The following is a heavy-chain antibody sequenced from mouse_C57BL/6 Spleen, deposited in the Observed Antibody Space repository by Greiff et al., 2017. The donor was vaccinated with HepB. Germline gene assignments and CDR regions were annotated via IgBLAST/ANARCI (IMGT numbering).Heavy chain of an antibody. CDR1: GYTFTDYN. CDR2: INPNNGGT. V-gene: IGHV1-18*01. D-gene: IGHD1-1*01. CDR3: TRSVYYDGSSALDY. Sequence: VQLQQSGPELVKPGASVKIPCKASGYTFTDYNMDWVKQSHGKSLEWIGDINPNNGGTIYNQKFKGKATLTVDKSSSTADMELRSLTAEDTSVYYSTRSVYYDGSSALDYWGKGTTLTVSS. J-gene: IGHJ2*01.